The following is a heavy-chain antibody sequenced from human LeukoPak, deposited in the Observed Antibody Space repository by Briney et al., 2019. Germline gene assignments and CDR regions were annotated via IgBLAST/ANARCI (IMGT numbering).Heavy chain of an antibody. D-gene: IGHD3-22*01. Sequence: GGSLRLSCTASGFTFCDYAMSWVRQAPGKGVEWVGFIRRKAYGGTTEYAASVKGRFTISRDDTKSIAYLQMNSLKTEDTAVYSCTLPYDSSGYYPARFDYWGREPWSPSPQ. CDR1: GFTFCDYA. CDR3: TLPYDSSGYYPARFDY. V-gene: IGHV3-49*04. J-gene: IGHJ4*02. CDR2: IRRKAYGGTT.